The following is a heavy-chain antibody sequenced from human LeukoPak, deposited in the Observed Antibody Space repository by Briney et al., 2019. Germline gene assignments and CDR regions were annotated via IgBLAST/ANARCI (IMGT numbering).Heavy chain of an antibody. CDR1: GFTFSSYS. Sequence: NPGGSLRLSCAASGFTFSSYSMNWVRQAPGKELEWVSSISSSSSYIYYADSVKGRFTISRDNAKNSLYLQMNSLRAEDTAVYYCARENIVLMVYAIDDWGQGTLVTVSS. D-gene: IGHD2-8*01. CDR2: ISSSSSYI. J-gene: IGHJ4*02. V-gene: IGHV3-21*01. CDR3: ARENIVLMVYAIDD.